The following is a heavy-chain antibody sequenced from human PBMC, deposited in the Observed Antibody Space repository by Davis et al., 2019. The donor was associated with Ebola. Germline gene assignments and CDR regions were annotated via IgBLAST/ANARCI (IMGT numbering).Heavy chain of an antibody. CDR3: ASGGMDV. V-gene: IGHV4-34*01. CDR2: ISQRGNI. J-gene: IGHJ6*04. CDR1: GGSFSGYY. Sequence: PSETLSLTCAVYGGSFSGYYWSWIRQPPGKGLEWIGEISQRGNINYNPSLKSRVTISVDTSKNQFSLKLSSVTAADTAVYYCASGGMDVWGKGTTVTVSS.